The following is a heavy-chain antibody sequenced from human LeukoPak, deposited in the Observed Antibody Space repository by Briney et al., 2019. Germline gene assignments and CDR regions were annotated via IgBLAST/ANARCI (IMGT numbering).Heavy chain of an antibody. Sequence: GGSLRLSCAASGFIFTDFWMNWVRQAPGRGLEWLASVKGDGSATSYVDSAKGRFTISRDNAKNSLYLQMNSLRADDTALYYCATSRGDFWGQGTLVTVSS. J-gene: IGHJ4*02. CDR2: VKGDGSAT. CDR3: ATSRGDF. V-gene: IGHV3-7*01. CDR1: GFIFTDFW.